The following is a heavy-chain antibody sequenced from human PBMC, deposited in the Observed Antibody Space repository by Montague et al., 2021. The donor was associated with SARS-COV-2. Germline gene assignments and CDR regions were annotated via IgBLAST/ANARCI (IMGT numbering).Heavy chain of an antibody. CDR1: GFSLSTSGMC. J-gene: IGHJ4*02. CDR2: IYYSGST. CDR3: ARVFPRWLQFDPYVDD. V-gene: IGHV4-61*08. D-gene: IGHD5-24*01. Sequence: LVKPTQTLTLTCTFSGFSLSTSGMCVSWIRQPSGKGLEWIGYIYYSGSTNYNPSLKSRVTISVDTSKNQFSLKLSSVTAADTAVYYCARVFPRWLQFDPYVDDGGQGTLVTVSS.